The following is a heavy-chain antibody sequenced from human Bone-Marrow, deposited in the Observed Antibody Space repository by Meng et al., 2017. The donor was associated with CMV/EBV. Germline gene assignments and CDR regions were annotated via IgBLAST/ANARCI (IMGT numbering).Heavy chain of an antibody. V-gene: IGHV3-30-3*01. CDR3: ARNFAGGLDV. D-gene: IGHD2/OR15-2a*01. CDR2: ISYDGSNK. CDR1: GFTFSSYA. J-gene: IGHJ6*02. Sequence: GGSLRLSCAASGFTFSSYAMHWVRQAPGKGLEWVAVISYDGSNKYYADSVKGRFTISRDNAKNTLYLQMNNLRVEDTAVYYCARNFAGGLDVWGQGTTVTVSS.